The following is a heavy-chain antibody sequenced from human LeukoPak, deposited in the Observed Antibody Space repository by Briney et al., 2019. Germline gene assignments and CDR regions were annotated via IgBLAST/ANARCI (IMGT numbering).Heavy chain of an antibody. D-gene: IGHD6-13*01. CDR1: GFTFSSYS. V-gene: IGHV3-48*01. CDR2: ISSSSSTI. Sequence: GGSLRLSCAASGFTFSSYSMNWVRQVPGKGLEWVSYISSSSSTIYYADSVKGRFTISRDNSKNTLYLQMNSLRAEDTAVYYCAKGVRQQPPPGAFDIWGQGTMVTVSS. CDR3: AKGVRQQPPPGAFDI. J-gene: IGHJ3*02.